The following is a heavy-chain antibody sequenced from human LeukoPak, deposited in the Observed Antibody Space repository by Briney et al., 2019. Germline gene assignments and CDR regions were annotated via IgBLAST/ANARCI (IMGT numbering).Heavy chain of an antibody. D-gene: IGHD5-24*01. CDR2: IYYSGST. Sequence: PSETLSLTCTVSGGSISSSSYYWGWIRQPPGKGLEWIGSIYYSGSTYYNPSLKSRVTISVDTSKNQFSLKLSSVTAADTAVYYCARDRWLQLRIPFDYWGQGTLVTVSS. J-gene: IGHJ4*02. CDR1: GGSISSSSYY. CDR3: ARDRWLQLRIPFDY. V-gene: IGHV4-39*07.